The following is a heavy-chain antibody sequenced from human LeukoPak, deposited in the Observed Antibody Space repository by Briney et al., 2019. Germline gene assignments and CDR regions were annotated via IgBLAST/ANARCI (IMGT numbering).Heavy chain of an antibody. J-gene: IGHJ3*02. Sequence: PGGSLRLSCAASGFTVSSNYMSWVRQAPGKGLEWGSVIYSGGSTYYADSVKGRFTISRDNSKNTLYLQMNSLRAEDTAVYYCARDLNTAMVTNAFDIWGQGTMVTVSS. V-gene: IGHV3-66*01. CDR3: ARDLNTAMVTNAFDI. CDR2: IYSGGST. CDR1: GFTVSSNY. D-gene: IGHD5-18*01.